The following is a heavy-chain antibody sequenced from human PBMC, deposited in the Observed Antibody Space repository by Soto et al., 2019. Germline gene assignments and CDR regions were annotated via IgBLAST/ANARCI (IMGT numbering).Heavy chain of an antibody. Sequence: GSLRLPCAASGFVFSAFQFNSVRQAPGARLEWLSSITGTSAFTEYAESIEGRITISRDNPNKLLFLHMDKLRPEGTAVYYCARDNLAFQGAFDLWGQGTLVTVSS. CDR2: ITGTSAFT. CDR1: GFVFSAFQ. V-gene: IGHV3-21*01. CDR3: ARDNLAFQGAFDL. J-gene: IGHJ4*02. D-gene: IGHD3-16*01.